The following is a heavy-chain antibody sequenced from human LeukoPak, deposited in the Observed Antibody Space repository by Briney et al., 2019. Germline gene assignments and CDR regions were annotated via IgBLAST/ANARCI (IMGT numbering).Heavy chain of an antibody. CDR2: ISSSSSYI. Sequence: GGSLRLSCAASGFTFSSYSMSWVRQAPGKGLEWVSSISSSSSYIYYADSVKGRFTISRDNAKNSLYLQMNSLRAEDTAVYYCARDRNYYYDSSGQRDWGQGTLVTVSS. CDR3: ARDRNYYYDSSGQRD. J-gene: IGHJ4*02. D-gene: IGHD3-22*01. CDR1: GFTFSSYS. V-gene: IGHV3-21*01.